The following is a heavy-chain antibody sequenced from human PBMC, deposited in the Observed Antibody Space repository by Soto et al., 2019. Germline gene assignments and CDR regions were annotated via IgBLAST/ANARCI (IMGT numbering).Heavy chain of an antibody. CDR2: ISASGDST. CDR3: ARGGSLNGYFTYDY. CDR1: GFTLSNYA. J-gene: IGHJ4*02. V-gene: IGHV3-23*01. Sequence: EVQLLESGGGLVQPGGSLRLSCATSGFTLSNYAMNWVRQSQGKGLEWVSSISASGDSTYYPESVKGRFTVYRDNSKNTLYLPIDRLRAEDTAVYYCARGGSLNGYFTYDYWGQGALVTVSS. D-gene: IGHD3-9*01.